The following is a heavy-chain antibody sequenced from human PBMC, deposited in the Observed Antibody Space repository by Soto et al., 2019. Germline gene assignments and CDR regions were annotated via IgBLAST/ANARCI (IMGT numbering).Heavy chain of an antibody. CDR3: AREGPVLYFDSSGYYSIDY. V-gene: IGHV4-30-4*01. CDR1: GGTIRSGDYY. CDR2: IYYSGST. Sequence: SENLSHTCSVSGGTIRSGDYYWSWIRQPPGKGLEWIGYIYYSGSTYYNPSLKSRVTISVDTSKNQFSLKLSSVTAADTAVYYCAREGPVLYFDSSGYYSIDYWCQGTLVTVFS. D-gene: IGHD3-22*01. J-gene: IGHJ4*02.